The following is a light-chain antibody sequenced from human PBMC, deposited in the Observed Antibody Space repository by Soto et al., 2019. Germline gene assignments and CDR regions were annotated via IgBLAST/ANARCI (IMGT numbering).Light chain of an antibody. J-gene: IGKJ4*01. CDR3: QQRSKWPT. Sequence: EVVLTQSPATLSLSPGEGATLSCRASQSVGSYLAWYQQKPGQAPRLLIYDASKRATGIPARFSGGGSGTDFTLTISSLEPEDSAVYFCQQRSKWPTFGGGTKVEIK. V-gene: IGKV3-11*01. CDR1: QSVGSY. CDR2: DAS.